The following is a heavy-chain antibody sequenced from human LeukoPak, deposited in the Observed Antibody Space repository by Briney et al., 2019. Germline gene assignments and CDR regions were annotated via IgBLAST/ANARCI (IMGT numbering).Heavy chain of an antibody. J-gene: IGHJ6*02. Sequence: PGGSLRLSCAASGFTFSSYGMHWVRQAPGKGLEWVAVIWYDGSNKYYADSVKGRFTISRDNSKNTLYLQMNSLRAEDTAVYYCARAGIAVAGNYYYYGMDVWGQGTTVTVSS. CDR1: GFTFSSYG. D-gene: IGHD6-19*01. CDR2: IWYDGSNK. CDR3: ARAGIAVAGNYYYYGMDV. V-gene: IGHV3-33*01.